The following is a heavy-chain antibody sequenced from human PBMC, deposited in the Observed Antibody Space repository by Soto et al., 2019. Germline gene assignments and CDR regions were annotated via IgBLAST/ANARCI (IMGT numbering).Heavy chain of an antibody. D-gene: IGHD6-6*01. CDR2: IYTSRTA. J-gene: IGHJ5*02. V-gene: IGHV4-4*07. CDR3: TGEVGRPGHFHP. CDR1: GGSLSGHF. Sequence: PSATLSLTCSVSGGSLSGHFWTWIRQHPGTGLEWVGRIYTSRTATYNPSLKSRVSLSIDTSKNQVSLRLTPVTAADTAGYEGTGEVGRPGHFHPWGQAGLITVAS.